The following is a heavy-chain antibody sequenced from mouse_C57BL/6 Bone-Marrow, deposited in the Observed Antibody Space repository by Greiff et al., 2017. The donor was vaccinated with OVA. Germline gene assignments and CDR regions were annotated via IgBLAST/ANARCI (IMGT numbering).Heavy chain of an antibody. J-gene: IGHJ2*01. V-gene: IGHV8-8*01. Sequence: QVTLKVSGPGILQPSQTLSLTCSFSGFSLRTLGMGVGWIRQPSGKGLEWLAHIWWDDDKNYNPALKSRLTISKDTSKNQVFLKFANVDTADTATYYCARIPLGRSFDYWGQGTTLTVSS. CDR3: ARIPLGRSFDY. CDR2: IWWDDDK. D-gene: IGHD4-1*01. CDR1: GFSLRTLGMG.